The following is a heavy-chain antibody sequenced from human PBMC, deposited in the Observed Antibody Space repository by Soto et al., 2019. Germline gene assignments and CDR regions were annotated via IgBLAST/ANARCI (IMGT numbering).Heavy chain of an antibody. Sequence: SETLSLTCAVYGGSFSGYYWSWIRQPPGKGLEWIGEINHSGSTNYNPSLKSRVTISVDTSKNQFSLKLSSVTAADTAVYYCARDPIPGYDSSGSLQNWFDPWGQGTLVTVSS. CDR1: GGSFSGYY. CDR2: INHSGST. CDR3: ARDPIPGYDSSGSLQNWFDP. J-gene: IGHJ5*02. D-gene: IGHD3-22*01. V-gene: IGHV4-34*01.